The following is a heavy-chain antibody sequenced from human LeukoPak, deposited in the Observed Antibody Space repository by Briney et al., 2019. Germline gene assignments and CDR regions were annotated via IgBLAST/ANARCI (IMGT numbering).Heavy chain of an antibody. V-gene: IGHV1-2*02. J-gene: IGHJ2*01. D-gene: IGHD5-24*01. CDR3: AREGFFRDGSSGYWYFDF. Sequence: ASVKVSCKASGYTFIGYFMHWVRQAPGQGLEWMGWINPNSGGTNFAQKFQGRVTMTRDTSISTAYMELSRLTSDDTAEYYCAREGFFRDGSSGYWYFDFWGRGTLVTVSS. CDR2: INPNSGGT. CDR1: GYTFIGYF.